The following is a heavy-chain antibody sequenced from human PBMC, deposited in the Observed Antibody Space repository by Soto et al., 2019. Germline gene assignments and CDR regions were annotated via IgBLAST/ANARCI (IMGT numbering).Heavy chain of an antibody. J-gene: IGHJ5*02. V-gene: IGHV4-4*07. CDR1: GGSMSSYH. Sequence: PSETLSLTCTVSGGSMSSYHWSWIRQPAGKGLKWIGHIHSSGSTNYNPSLKSRVTMSVDTSKNQFSLRLMSVTAADTAVYYCARDQGVAAAGITWFDPWGQGSLVTVSS. CDR3: ARDQGVAAAGITWFDP. CDR2: IHSSGST. D-gene: IGHD6-13*01.